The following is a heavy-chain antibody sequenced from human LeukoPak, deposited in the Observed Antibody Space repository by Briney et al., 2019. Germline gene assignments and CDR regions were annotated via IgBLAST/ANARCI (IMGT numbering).Heavy chain of an antibody. Sequence: SQTLPLTCTVSGGSISSGGYYWSWIRQPPGKGLEWIGYIYHSGSTYYNPSLKSRVTISVDRSKNQFSLKLSSVTAADTAVYYCASSREHYRSGGSSRLALWYWGQGTLVTVSS. CDR2: IYHSGST. V-gene: IGHV4-30-2*01. CDR1: GGSISSGGYY. CDR3: ASSREHYRSGGSSRLALWY. D-gene: IGHD2-15*01. J-gene: IGHJ4*02.